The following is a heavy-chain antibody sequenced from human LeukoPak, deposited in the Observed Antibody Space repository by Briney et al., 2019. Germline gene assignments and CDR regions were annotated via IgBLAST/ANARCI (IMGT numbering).Heavy chain of an antibody. D-gene: IGHD7-27*01. CDR1: GFTFSSYW. V-gene: IGHV3-74*01. CDR2: INSDGSST. CDR3: TSIPGD. Sequence: PGGSLRLSCAASGFTFSSYWMHWVRQAPGKGLVWVSRINSDGSSTSYADSVRGRFTVSRDNAKNTLYLQMNSLRAEDTAVNYCTSIPGDWGQGTLVTVSS. J-gene: IGHJ4*02.